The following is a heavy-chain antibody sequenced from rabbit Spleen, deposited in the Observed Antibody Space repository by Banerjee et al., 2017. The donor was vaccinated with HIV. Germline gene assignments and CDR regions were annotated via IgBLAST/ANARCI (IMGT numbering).Heavy chain of an antibody. Sequence: QEQLVESGGGLVQPGGSLKLSCKASRFDFSTYSMSWVRQAPGKGLEWIGYIVPIFGVTYYANWVNGRFTISSHNAQNTLYLQMTSLTAADTATYFCAGDHAISGYRFNLWGPGTLVTVS. CDR3: AGDHAISGYRFNL. CDR1: RFDFSTYS. J-gene: IGHJ4*01. CDR2: IVPIFGVT. V-gene: IGHV1S47*01. D-gene: IGHD1-1*01.